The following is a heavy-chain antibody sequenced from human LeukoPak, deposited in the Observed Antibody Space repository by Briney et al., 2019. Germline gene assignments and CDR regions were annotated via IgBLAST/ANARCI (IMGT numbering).Heavy chain of an antibody. CDR1: GFTFSSFW. D-gene: IGHD7-27*01. CDR3: AKDVHGDLDY. J-gene: IGHJ4*02. Sequence: GGSLRLSCEASGFTFSSFWMSWVRQAPGKGLEWVANIKQDGSEKNYADSVKGRFTISRDNSKNTLYLQMNSLRAEDTAVYYCAKDVHGDLDYWGQGTLVTVSS. V-gene: IGHV3-7*01. CDR2: IKQDGSEK.